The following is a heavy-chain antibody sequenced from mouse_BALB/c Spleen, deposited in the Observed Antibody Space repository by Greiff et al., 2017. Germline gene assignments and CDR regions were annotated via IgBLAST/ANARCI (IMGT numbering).Heavy chain of an antibody. J-gene: IGHJ4*01. Sequence: QVQLKESGAELVKPGASVKLSCKASGYTFTSYYMYWVKQRPGQGLEWIGEINPSNGGTNFNEKFKSKATLTVDKSSSTAYMQLSSLTSEDSAVYYCTRCEITGNAMDYWGQGTSVTVSS. CDR2: INPSNGGT. V-gene: IGHV1S81*02. D-gene: IGHD4-1*01. CDR3: TRCEITGNAMDY. CDR1: GYTFTSYY.